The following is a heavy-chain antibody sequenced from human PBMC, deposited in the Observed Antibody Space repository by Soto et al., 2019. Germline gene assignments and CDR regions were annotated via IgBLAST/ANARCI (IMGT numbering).Heavy chain of an antibody. CDR1: GYTFTSYD. Sequence: QVQLVQSGAEVKKPGASVKVSCKASGYTFTSYDINWVRQATGQGLEWMGWMNPNSGNTGYAQKFQGRVTMTRNTSISTAYMELSSLRSDDTAVYYCARVSSGYCSGGSCYRSDAFDIWGQGTMVTVSS. D-gene: IGHD2-15*01. CDR2: MNPNSGNT. J-gene: IGHJ3*02. CDR3: ARVSSGYCSGGSCYRSDAFDI. V-gene: IGHV1-8*01.